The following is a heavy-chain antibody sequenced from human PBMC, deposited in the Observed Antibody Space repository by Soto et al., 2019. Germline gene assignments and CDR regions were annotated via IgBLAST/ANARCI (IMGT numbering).Heavy chain of an antibody. D-gene: IGHD6-13*01. CDR1: GGTFTSPA. CDR2: IIPMFGAA. V-gene: IGHV1-69*13. Sequence: SVKVSCKASGGTFTSPAVSWVRQAPGQGLEWMGGIIPMFGAANYALNFQGRVTITADEPTGTAYMELSSLRSEDTAVYYCARGSISWFLDYWGLGTLVTVSS. CDR3: ARGSISWFLDY. J-gene: IGHJ4*02.